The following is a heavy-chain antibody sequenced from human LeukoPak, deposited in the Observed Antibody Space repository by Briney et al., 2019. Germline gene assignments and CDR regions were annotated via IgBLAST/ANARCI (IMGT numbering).Heavy chain of an antibody. CDR3: ARGGVPYYDILTGPHNNRDWFDP. J-gene: IGHJ5*02. CDR2: MNPNSGNT. D-gene: IGHD3-9*01. V-gene: IGHV1-8*01. CDR1: GYTFTSYD. Sequence: ASVKVSCKASGYTFTSYDINWVRQATGQGLEWMGWMNPNSGNTGYAQKFQGRVTMTRNTSISTAYMELSSLRSEDTAVYYCARGGVPYYDILTGPHNNRDWFDPWGQGTLVTVSS.